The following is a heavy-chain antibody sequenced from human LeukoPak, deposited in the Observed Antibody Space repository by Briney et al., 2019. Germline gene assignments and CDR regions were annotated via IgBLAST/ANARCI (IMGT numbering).Heavy chain of an antibody. J-gene: IGHJ4*02. D-gene: IGHD1-26*01. Sequence: SETLSLTCTVSGGSISSYYWSWIRQPPGKGLEWIGYIYYSGSTNYNPSLKSRVTISEDTSKNQFSLKLSSVTAADTAVYYCARAVGATRFDYWGQGTLVTVSS. V-gene: IGHV4-59*01. CDR1: GGSISSYY. CDR3: ARAVGATRFDY. CDR2: IYYSGST.